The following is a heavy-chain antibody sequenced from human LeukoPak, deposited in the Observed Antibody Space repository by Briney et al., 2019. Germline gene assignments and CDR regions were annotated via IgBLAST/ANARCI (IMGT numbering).Heavy chain of an antibody. V-gene: IGHV5-51*01. J-gene: IGHJ6*03. Sequence: GESLKISCKGSGYNFSSYWIGWVRRMPGKGLEWMGIIYPGESDTRYSPSFQGQVTISADKSISTAYLQWSSLKASDTAMYYCARRLDYSYYMDVWGKGTTVTVSS. CDR1: GYNFSSYW. CDR2: IYPGESDT. D-gene: IGHD6-6*01. CDR3: ARRLDYSYYMDV.